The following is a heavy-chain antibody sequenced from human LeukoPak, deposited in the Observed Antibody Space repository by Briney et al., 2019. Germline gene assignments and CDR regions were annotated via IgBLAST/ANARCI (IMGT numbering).Heavy chain of an antibody. CDR3: ARARGYSSSWDY. V-gene: IGHV1-69*05. CDR1: GGTFTSYA. J-gene: IGHJ4*02. CDR2: IIPIFGSA. D-gene: IGHD6-13*01. Sequence: ASVKVSCKACGGTFTSYALSWVRQAPGQGLEWMGGIIPIFGSASYAQKFQGRVTMTRDMSTSTVYMELSSLRSEDTAVYYCARARGYSSSWDYWGQGTLVTVSS.